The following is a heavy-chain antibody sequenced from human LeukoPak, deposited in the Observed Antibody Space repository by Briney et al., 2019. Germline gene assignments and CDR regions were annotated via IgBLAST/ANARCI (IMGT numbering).Heavy chain of an antibody. V-gene: IGHV3-48*03. Sequence: GGSLRLSCAASGFPFSSYEFNWVRQAPGKGLEWVSYISTSGATIHYADSVKGRFTFSRDNARNSLYLQMNSLRVDDTAVYYCASTNWHYVYWGQGTLVTVSS. CDR2: ISTSGATI. CDR1: GFPFSSYE. CDR3: ASTNWHYVY. J-gene: IGHJ4*02. D-gene: IGHD1-7*01.